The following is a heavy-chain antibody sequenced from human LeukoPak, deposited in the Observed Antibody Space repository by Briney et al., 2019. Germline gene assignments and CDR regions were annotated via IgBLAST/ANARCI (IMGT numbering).Heavy chain of an antibody. CDR3: ARNGDSSGWYLGWFDP. CDR1: GYTFTSYG. J-gene: IGHJ5*02. Sequence: ASVKVSCKASGYTFTSYGISWVRQAPGQGLEWMGWISAYNGNTNYAQKFQGRVTMTRDTSISTAYMELSRLRSDDTAVYYCARNGDSSGWYLGWFDPWGQGTLVTVSS. V-gene: IGHV1-18*01. D-gene: IGHD6-19*01. CDR2: ISAYNGNT.